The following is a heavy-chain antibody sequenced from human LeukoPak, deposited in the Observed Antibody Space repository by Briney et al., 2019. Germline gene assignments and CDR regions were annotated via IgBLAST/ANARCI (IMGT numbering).Heavy chain of an antibody. V-gene: IGHV4-39*01. J-gene: IGHJ4*02. D-gene: IGHD3-10*01. CDR2: IYYSGST. Sequence: SETQSLTCTVAGGSISSSSYYWGWIRQPPGKGLQWIGSIYYSGSTYYNPSLKSRVTISVDTSKNQFSLKLSSVTAADTAVYYCARLAPEYGSGSDYWGQGTLVTVSS. CDR1: GGSISSSSYY. CDR3: ARLAPEYGSGSDY.